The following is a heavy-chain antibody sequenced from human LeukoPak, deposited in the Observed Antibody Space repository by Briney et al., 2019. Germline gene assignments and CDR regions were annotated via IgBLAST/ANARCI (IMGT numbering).Heavy chain of an antibody. CDR3: AGLTVAGRYFDF. CDR1: GGSISSGGYS. J-gene: IGHJ4*02. CDR2: IYYSGST. D-gene: IGHD6-19*01. V-gene: IGHV4-31*03. Sequence: PSETLSLTCTVSGGSISSGGYSWSWIRQHPGKGLEWIGYIYYSGSTDYNPSLKSRVTISVDTSKNQFFLKLYSVTAADTAVYYCAGLTVAGRYFDFWGQGTLVTVSS.